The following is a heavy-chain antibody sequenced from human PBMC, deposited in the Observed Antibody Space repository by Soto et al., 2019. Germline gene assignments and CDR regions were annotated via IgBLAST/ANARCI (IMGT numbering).Heavy chain of an antibody. CDR1: GFTFSSYA. D-gene: IGHD3-22*01. CDR2: ISYDGSNK. Sequence: QVQLVESGGGVVQPGRSLRLSCAASGFTFSSYAMHWVRQAPGKGLEWVAVISYDGSNKYYADSVKGRFTISRDNSKNTLYRQMNSLRAEDTAVYYCARVRGYYYDSSGYYAYWGQGTLVTVSS. CDR3: ARVRGYYYDSSGYYAY. J-gene: IGHJ4*02. V-gene: IGHV3-30-3*01.